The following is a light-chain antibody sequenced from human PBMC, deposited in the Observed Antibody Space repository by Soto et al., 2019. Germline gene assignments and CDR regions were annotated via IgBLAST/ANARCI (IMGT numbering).Light chain of an antibody. V-gene: IGKV4-1*01. J-gene: IGKJ1*01. CDR3: QQYYSTPQT. CDR1: QSVLYSSNNKNY. Sequence: DIVMTQSPDSLAVSLGERATINCKSSQSVLYSSNNKNYLAWFQQKPGQPPKLLVYWASTRDSGVPDRFSGGGSGPDFTLTISSLQAEAVAVYYCQQYYSTPQTFGQGTKVEIK. CDR2: WAS.